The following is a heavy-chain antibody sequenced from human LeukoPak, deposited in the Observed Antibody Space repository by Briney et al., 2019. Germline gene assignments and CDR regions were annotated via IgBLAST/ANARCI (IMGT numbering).Heavy chain of an antibody. Sequence: SETLSLTCTVSGYSISSGYYWGWIRQPPGKGLEWIGSIYHSGSTYYNPSLKSRVTISVDTSKNQFSLKLSSVTAADTAVYYCARQPITMVRGVPYRAWFDPWGQGTLVTVSS. J-gene: IGHJ5*02. CDR1: GYSISSGYY. D-gene: IGHD3-10*01. CDR2: IYHSGST. V-gene: IGHV4-38-2*02. CDR3: ARQPITMVRGVPYRAWFDP.